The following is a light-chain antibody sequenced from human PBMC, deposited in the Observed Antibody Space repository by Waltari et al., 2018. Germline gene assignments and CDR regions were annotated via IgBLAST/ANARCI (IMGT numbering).Light chain of an antibody. V-gene: IGKV1-12*01. CDR3: QQGSAFPPT. CDR2: HAS. Sequence: DIQMTQPPSSVSASVGDRVTITCRASQAISSWLAWYQQKPGNSPNLLIYHASNLQSGVPSRFSGSGSGTDFTLTISSLRPEDSATYYCQQGSAFPPTFGQGTKVEVK. J-gene: IGKJ1*01. CDR1: QAISSW.